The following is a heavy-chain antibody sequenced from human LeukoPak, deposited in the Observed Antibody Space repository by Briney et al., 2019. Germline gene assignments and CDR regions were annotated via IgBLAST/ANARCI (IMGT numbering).Heavy chain of an antibody. CDR3: KSGGAAPGSFDY. J-gene: IGHJ4*02. CDR1: GFTFSSYW. Sequence: GGSLRLSCAASGFTFSSYWMSWVRQAPGKGLEWVANIKYDGNEEYYVDSVKGRFTISRDNAKNSLYLQLNSLRVEDTAVYYCKSGGAAPGSFDYWGQGTLVTVSP. V-gene: IGHV3-7*01. CDR2: IKYDGNEE. D-gene: IGHD1-1*01.